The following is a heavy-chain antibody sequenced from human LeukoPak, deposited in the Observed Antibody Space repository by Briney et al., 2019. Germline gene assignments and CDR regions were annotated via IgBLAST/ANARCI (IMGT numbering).Heavy chain of an antibody. J-gene: IGHJ5*02. CDR2: IYPGDSDT. V-gene: IGHV5-51*01. CDR1: GYSFTSYW. D-gene: IGHD4-23*01. Sequence: GESLKISCKGSGYSFTSYWIGWVRQMPGKGLEWMVIIYPGDSDTRYSPSFQGQVTISADKSISTAYLQWSSLKASDTAMYYCARLGGRWPSRNWFDPWGQGTLVTVSS. CDR3: ARLGGRWPSRNWFDP.